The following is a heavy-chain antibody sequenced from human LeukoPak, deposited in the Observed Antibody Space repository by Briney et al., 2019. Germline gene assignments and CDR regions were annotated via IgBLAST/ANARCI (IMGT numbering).Heavy chain of an antibody. J-gene: IGHJ6*02. D-gene: IGHD3-10*01. Sequence: SETLSLTCAVSGGSISSSNWWSWVRQPPGKGLEWIGEIYHSGSTNYNPSLKSRVTISVDKSKNQFSLKLSSVTAADTAVYYCARTVMVRGVVYYYGMDVWGQGTTVTVSS. V-gene: IGHV4-4*02. CDR2: IYHSGST. CDR3: ARTVMVRGVVYYYGMDV. CDR1: GGSISSSNW.